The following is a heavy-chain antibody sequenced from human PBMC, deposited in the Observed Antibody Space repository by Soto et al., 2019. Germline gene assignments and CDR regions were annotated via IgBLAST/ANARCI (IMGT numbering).Heavy chain of an antibody. CDR3: ARHYRGSGLYYYYYYGMDV. Sequence: SETLSLTCTVSGVSISSYYWSWIRQPPGKGLEWIGYIYYSGSTNYNPSLKSRVTISVDTSKNQFSLKLSSVTAADTAVYYCARHYRGSGLYYYYYYGMDVWGQGTTVTVSS. J-gene: IGHJ6*02. V-gene: IGHV4-59*08. D-gene: IGHD3-10*01. CDR1: GVSISSYY. CDR2: IYYSGST.